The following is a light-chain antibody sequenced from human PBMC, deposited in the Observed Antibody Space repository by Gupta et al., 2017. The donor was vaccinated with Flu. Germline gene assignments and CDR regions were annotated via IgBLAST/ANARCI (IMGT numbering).Light chain of an antibody. CDR1: QSVNYY. V-gene: IGKV3-11*01. Sequence: IVLTQSPATLSLSPRDRATLSCRASQSVNYYLAWYQQRPGQAPRLLIYDASKRATGVPVRFSGSGSGTDFTLTISSLQPEDFAVYYCQQRNDLFTFGGGTKLEIK. CDR2: DAS. CDR3: QQRNDLFT. J-gene: IGKJ4*01.